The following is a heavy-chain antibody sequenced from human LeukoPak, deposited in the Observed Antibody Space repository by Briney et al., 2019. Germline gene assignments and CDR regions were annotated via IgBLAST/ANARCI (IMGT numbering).Heavy chain of an antibody. V-gene: IGHV3-30*02. J-gene: IGHJ4*02. D-gene: IGHD1-26*01. CDR3: AKDSTATSDFDY. Sequence: PGGSLRFSCAASGFTFSSYGMHWVRQAPGKGLEWVAFIRYDGSNKYYADSVKGRFTISRDNSKNTLYLQMNSLRAEGTAVYYCAKDSTATSDFDYWGQGTLVTVSS. CDR2: IRYDGSNK. CDR1: GFTFSSYG.